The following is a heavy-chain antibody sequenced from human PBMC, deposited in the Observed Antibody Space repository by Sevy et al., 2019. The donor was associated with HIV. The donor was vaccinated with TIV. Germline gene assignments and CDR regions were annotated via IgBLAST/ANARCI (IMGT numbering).Heavy chain of an antibody. Sequence: SETLSLTCTVSGGSISSGSYYWSWIRQPAGKGLEWIGRIYTSGSTNYNPSLKSRVTMSVDTSKNQFSLKLSSVTAADTAVYYCARDRGYYDSSGYYSRGRYYGMDVWGQGTTVTVSS. CDR2: IYTSGST. D-gene: IGHD3-22*01. CDR1: GGSISSGSYY. J-gene: IGHJ6*02. CDR3: ARDRGYYDSSGYYSRGRYYGMDV. V-gene: IGHV4-61*02.